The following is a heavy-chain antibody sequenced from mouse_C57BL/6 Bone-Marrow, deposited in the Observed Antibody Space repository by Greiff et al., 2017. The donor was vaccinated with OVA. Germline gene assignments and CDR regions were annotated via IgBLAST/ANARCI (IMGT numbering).Heavy chain of an antibody. Sequence: QVQLKQSGAELARPGASVKLSCKASGYTFTSYGISWVKQRTGQGLEWIGEIYPRSGNTYYNEKFKGKATLTADKSSSTAYMELRSLTSEDSAVYFCARDVDYGSSSYAMDYWGQGTAVTVSS. CDR1: GYTFTSYG. V-gene: IGHV1-81*01. D-gene: IGHD1-1*01. J-gene: IGHJ4*01. CDR2: IYPRSGNT. CDR3: ARDVDYGSSSYAMDY.